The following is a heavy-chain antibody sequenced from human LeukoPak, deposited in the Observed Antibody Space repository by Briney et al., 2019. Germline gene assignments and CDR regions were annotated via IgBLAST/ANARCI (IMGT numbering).Heavy chain of an antibody. J-gene: IGHJ4*02. CDR2: ISGSGGST. D-gene: IGHD2-2*01. CDR1: GFTFSSYA. Sequence: GGSLRLSCAASGFTFSSYAMSWVRQAPGKGLEWVSAISGSGGSTYYADSVKGRFTISRDNSKNTLYLQMNSLRVEDTAMYYCARDLSRGDIVGVPSALFDYWGQGTLVTVSS. CDR3: ARDLSRGDIVGVPSALFDY. V-gene: IGHV3-23*01.